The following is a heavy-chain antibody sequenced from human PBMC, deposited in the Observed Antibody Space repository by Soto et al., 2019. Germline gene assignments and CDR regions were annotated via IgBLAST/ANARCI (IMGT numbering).Heavy chain of an antibody. J-gene: IGHJ5*02. CDR2: IYATGTT. D-gene: IGHD1-1*01. Sequence: SETLSLTCTVSGASISGFYWSWIRKSAGKGLEWIGRIYATGTTDYNPSLKSRVMMSVDTSKKQFSLKLRSVTAADTAVYYCVRYVTKPLRDWFDPWCQGISVTVFS. V-gene: IGHV4-4*07. CDR3: VRYVTKPLRDWFDP. CDR1: GASISGFY.